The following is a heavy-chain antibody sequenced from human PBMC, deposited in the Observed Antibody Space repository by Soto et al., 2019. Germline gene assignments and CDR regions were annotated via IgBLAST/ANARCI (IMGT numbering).Heavy chain of an antibody. J-gene: IGHJ4*02. D-gene: IGHD3-22*01. Sequence: KPSETLSLTCTVSGGSISSYYWSWIRQPPGKGLEWIGYIYYSGSTYHNPSLKSRVTISVDTSKNQFSVKLSSVTAADTAVYYCARNRGYYYDSSGFLFDYWGQGTLVTVSS. CDR2: IYYSGST. CDR1: GGSISSYY. V-gene: IGHV4-59*08. CDR3: ARNRGYYYDSSGFLFDY.